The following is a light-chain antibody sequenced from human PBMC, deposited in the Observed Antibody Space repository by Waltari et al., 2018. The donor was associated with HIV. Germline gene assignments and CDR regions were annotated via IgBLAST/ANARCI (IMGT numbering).Light chain of an antibody. Sequence: QSVLTQPASVSGSPGQSLTISCTGTSSDVGGYNYVSWYQQYPGKAPKLMIYDVSNRPSGVSNRFSGSKSGNTASLTISGLQAEDEADYYCSSYTSSSTRVFGGGTKLTVL. J-gene: IGLJ3*02. CDR2: DVS. CDR1: SSDVGGYNY. V-gene: IGLV2-14*01. CDR3: SSYTSSSTRV.